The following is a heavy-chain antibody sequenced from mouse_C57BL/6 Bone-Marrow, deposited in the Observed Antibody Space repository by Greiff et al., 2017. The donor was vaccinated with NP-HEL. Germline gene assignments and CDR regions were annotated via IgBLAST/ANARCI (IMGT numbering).Heavy chain of an antibody. D-gene: IGHD2-3*01. Sequence: QVQLQQPGAELVMPGASVKLSCKASGYTFTSYWMHWVKQRPGQGLEWIGEIDPSDSYTNYNQKFKGKSTLTVDKSSSTAYMQLSILTSDDSAVYYCARLGDGYFDYWGQGTTLTVSS. CDR3: ARLGDGYFDY. CDR2: IDPSDSYT. CDR1: GYTFTSYW. V-gene: IGHV1-69*01. J-gene: IGHJ2*01.